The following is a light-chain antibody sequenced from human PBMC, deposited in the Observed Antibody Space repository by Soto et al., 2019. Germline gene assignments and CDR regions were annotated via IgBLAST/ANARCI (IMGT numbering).Light chain of an antibody. Sequence: DIHMTQSPSSLSASVGDRVSIACRASQTVSTFLNWYQHRPGKAPKLLIYAASTLQSGVPSRFSGSGSGTDFTLTISSLQPEDVAAYYCQKYNSAPLTFGGGTKVDIK. V-gene: IGKV1-27*01. CDR2: AAS. J-gene: IGKJ4*01. CDR1: QTVSTF. CDR3: QKYNSAPLT.